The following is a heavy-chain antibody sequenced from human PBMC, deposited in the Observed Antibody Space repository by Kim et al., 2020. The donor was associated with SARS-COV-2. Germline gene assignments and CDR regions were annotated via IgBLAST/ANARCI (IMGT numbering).Heavy chain of an antibody. CDR3: AREKEEYSNYGGHKGVVKYFDY. J-gene: IGHJ4*02. D-gene: IGHD4-4*01. V-gene: IGHV1-2*02. CDR2: INPNSGGT. Sequence: ASVKVSCKASGYTFTGYYMHWVRQAPGQGLEWMGWINPNSGGTNYAQKFQGRVTMTRDTSISTAYMELSRLRSDDTAVYYCAREKEEYSNYGGHKGVVKYFDYWGQGTLVTVSS. CDR1: GYTFTGYY.